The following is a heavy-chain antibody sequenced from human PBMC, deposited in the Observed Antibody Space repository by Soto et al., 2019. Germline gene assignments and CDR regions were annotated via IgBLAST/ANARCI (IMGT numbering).Heavy chain of an antibody. V-gene: IGHV1-69*01. CDR3: AVGEHASTWSSFDY. D-gene: IGHD6-13*01. CDR1: GGTFSSYA. Sequence: QVQLVQSGAEVKKPGSSVKVSCKASGGTFSSYAISWVRQAPGQGLEWMGDIIPIFSTTRHAQKFQGRVTITAADSTPPAYMELDSLISDDTAVYYCAVGEHASTWSSFDYWDQGTLDTVS. CDR2: IIPIFSTT. J-gene: IGHJ4*02.